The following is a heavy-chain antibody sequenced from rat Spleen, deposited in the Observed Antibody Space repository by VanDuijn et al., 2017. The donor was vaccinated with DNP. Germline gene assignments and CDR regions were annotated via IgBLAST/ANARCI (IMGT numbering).Heavy chain of an antibody. CDR1: GFSLTNYG. Sequence: QVQLKESGPVLVQASETLSLTCTVSGFSLTNYGVIWVRQSPGKGLEWMGIIWGDGNTDYNSALKSRLSINRDTSKSQVFLKMNSLQTEDTAMYFCANWEYWGQGVMVTVSS. CDR2: IWGDGNT. J-gene: IGHJ2*01. D-gene: IGHD5-1*01. V-gene: IGHV2S75*01. CDR3: ANWEY.